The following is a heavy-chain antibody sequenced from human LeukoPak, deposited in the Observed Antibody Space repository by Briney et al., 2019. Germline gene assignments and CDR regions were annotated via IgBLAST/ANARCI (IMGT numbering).Heavy chain of an antibody. J-gene: IGHJ3*02. CDR2: SHNDGNSV. V-gene: IGHV3-74*01. Sequence: GGSLRLSCAASGFTFNRYWMHWVRQVPGKEVVWVSHSHNDGNSVSYADSVKGRFTVSRDNSKNTLYLQMNSLRAEDTAVYYCAKDLYDIVVVPAAPHDAFDIWGQGTMVTVSS. CDR3: AKDLYDIVVVPAAPHDAFDI. CDR1: GFTFNRYW. D-gene: IGHD2-2*01.